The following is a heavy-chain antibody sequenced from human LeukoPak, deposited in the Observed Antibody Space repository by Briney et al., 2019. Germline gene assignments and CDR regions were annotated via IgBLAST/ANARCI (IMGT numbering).Heavy chain of an antibody. CDR2: IYTTGST. D-gene: IGHD3-10*01. J-gene: IGHJ4*02. V-gene: IGHV4-4*08. CDR1: GGSISSYY. Sequence: SETLSLSCTVSGGSISSYYWSWIRQPPGKGLEWIASIYTTGSTFYNPSLKGRVTISVDPSNNQFSLKMASMTAADTAVYYCARDQDYYGSGSYGPDYWGQGILVTVSS. CDR3: ARDQDYYGSGSYGPDY.